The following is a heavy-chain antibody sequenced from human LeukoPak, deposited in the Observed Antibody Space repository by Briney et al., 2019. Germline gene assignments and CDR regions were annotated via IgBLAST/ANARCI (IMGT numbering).Heavy chain of an antibody. V-gene: IGHV1-2*02. CDR1: GYSFTDDY. CDR3: APTPEAYTSNWNV. D-gene: IGHD1-1*01. CDR2: INPDSGFT. Sequence: ASVKVSCKTSGYSFTDDYVQWVRQATGQGLEWMGWINPDSGFTNYAQKFQGRVTMTRDTSISTAYMEVRRLRPDDTAVYYCAPTPEAYTSNWNVWGQGTLVTVS. J-gene: IGHJ4*02.